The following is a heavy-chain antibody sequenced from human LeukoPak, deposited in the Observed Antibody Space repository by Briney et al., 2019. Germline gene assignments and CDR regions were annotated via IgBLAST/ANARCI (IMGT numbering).Heavy chain of an antibody. CDR1: GYTLTELS. CDR3: ARSDGDYYYYYMDV. D-gene: IGHD4-17*01. CDR2: FDPEDGET. V-gene: IGHV1-24*01. Sequence: ASVKVSCKVSGYTLTELSMHWVRQAPGKGLEWMGGFDPEDGETIYAQKFQGRVTMTTDTSTSTAYMELRSLRSDDTAVYYCARSDGDYYYYYMDVWGKGTTVTVSS. J-gene: IGHJ6*03.